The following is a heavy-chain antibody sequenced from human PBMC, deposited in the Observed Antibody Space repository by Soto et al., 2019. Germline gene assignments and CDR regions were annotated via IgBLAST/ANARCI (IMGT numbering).Heavy chain of an antibody. CDR3: ARVGIAASGGMDV. CDR1: GGSISSGGYS. D-gene: IGHD6-13*01. V-gene: IGHV4-30-2*01. CDR2: IYHSGIT. Sequence: SETLSLTCAVSGGSISSGGYSWSWIRQPPGKGLEWIGYIYHSGITYYNPSLKSRVTISVDRSKNQFSLKLSSVTAADTAVYYCARVGIAASGGMDVWGQGTTVTVSS. J-gene: IGHJ6*02.